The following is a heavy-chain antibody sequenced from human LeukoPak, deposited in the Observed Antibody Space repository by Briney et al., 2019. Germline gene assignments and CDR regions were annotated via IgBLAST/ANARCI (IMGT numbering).Heavy chain of an antibody. J-gene: IGHJ6*02. Sequence: PSETLSLTCTVSGDSVSNGSYYWSWIRQPPGKGLEWIGYIYYSGSTNYNPSLKSRVTISVDTSKNQFSLKLSSVTAADTAVYYCARCSPPGDYYYGMDVWGQGTTVTVSS. CDR2: IYYSGST. D-gene: IGHD2-15*01. CDR1: GDSVSNGSYY. CDR3: ARCSPPGDYYYGMDV. V-gene: IGHV4-61*01.